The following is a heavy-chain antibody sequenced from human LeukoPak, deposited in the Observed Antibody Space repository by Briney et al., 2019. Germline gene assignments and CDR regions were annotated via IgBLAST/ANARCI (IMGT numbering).Heavy chain of an antibody. V-gene: IGHV5-51*01. D-gene: IGHD2-15*01. J-gene: IGHJ4*02. CDR1: GYSFTSYW. CDR3: AMCSGGSCYLNYFDY. CDR2: IYPSDSET. Sequence: GESLKISFKGSGYSFTSYWIGWVRQMPGKGMEWMGIIYPSDSETRYSPSFQGQVTISADMSISIAFLQWSSLKASDTAMHYCAMCSGGSCYLNYFDYWGQGTLVTVSS.